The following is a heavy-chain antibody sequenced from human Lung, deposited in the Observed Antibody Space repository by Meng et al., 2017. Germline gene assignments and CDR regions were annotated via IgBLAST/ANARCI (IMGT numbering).Heavy chain of an antibody. CDR3: AKETLRELGLFHY. V-gene: IGHV4-4*02. CDR2: IADSGSS. Sequence: VHRMQSGPYLPCPVVPSPPPSLVSGDSITQTQWWSWRRQTRGKGLEWIGEIADSGSSVYRPSLQCRVSISLDKANNEFSQKLTSVTAADTAVYYCAKETLRELGLFHYWGQGILVTVSS. J-gene: IGHJ4*02. CDR1: GDSITQTQW. D-gene: IGHD1-7*01.